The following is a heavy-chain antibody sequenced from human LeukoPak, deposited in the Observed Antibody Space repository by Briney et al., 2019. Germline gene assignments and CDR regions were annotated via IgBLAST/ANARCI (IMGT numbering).Heavy chain of an antibody. J-gene: IGHJ3*02. Sequence: PSETLSLTCAVYGGSFSGYYRSWIRQPPGKGLEWIGEINHSGSTNYNPSLKSRVTISVDTSKNQFSLKLSSVTAADTAVYYCARGPNAFDIWGQGTMVTVSS. CDR1: GGSFSGYY. CDR2: INHSGST. V-gene: IGHV4-34*01. CDR3: ARGPNAFDI.